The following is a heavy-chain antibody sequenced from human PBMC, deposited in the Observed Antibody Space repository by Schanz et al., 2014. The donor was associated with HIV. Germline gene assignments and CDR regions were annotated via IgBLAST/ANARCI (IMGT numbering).Heavy chain of an antibody. CDR3: AKRGPYTGRYEYFQQ. V-gene: IGHV3-23*01. Sequence: EVQLLESGGGLVQPGGSLRLSCAASGFTFSNYAMTWVRQAPGKGLEWVSTVGYGGDNTYYADSVEGRFTISRDNSKNTVYLQMNSLRAEDTALYYCAKRGPYTGRYEYFQQWGQGTLVTVSS. D-gene: IGHD1-26*01. CDR1: GFTFSNYA. J-gene: IGHJ1*01. CDR2: VGYGGDNT.